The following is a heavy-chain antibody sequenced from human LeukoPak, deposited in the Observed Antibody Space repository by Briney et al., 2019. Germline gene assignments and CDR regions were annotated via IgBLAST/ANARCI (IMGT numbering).Heavy chain of an antibody. CDR2: IHTSGTT. D-gene: IGHD2-15*01. J-gene: IGHJ4*02. CDR1: GGSISSGGHY. CDR3: ARDVRHELLKGGFDY. Sequence: SETLSLTCTVSGGSISSGGHYWSWIRQAAGKGLEWIGRIHTSGTTNYNPSLRSRVTVSVDTSKNQFSLKLSSVTAADTAVYYCARDVRHELLKGGFDYWGQGTLVAVSS. V-gene: IGHV4-61*02.